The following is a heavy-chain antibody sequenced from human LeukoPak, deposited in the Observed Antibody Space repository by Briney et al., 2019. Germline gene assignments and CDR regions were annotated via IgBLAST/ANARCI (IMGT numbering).Heavy chain of an antibody. J-gene: IGHJ6*03. Sequence: SETLSLTCTVSGGSISSYYWSWIRQPPGKGLEWIGYIYYSGSTNYNPSLKSRLTISVDTSKNQFSLKLSSVTAADTAVYYCARGPRYDSSGYLHYYYYMDVWGKGTTVTVSS. V-gene: IGHV4-59*01. CDR1: GGSISSYY. CDR2: IYYSGST. CDR3: ARGPRYDSSGYLHYYYYMDV. D-gene: IGHD3-22*01.